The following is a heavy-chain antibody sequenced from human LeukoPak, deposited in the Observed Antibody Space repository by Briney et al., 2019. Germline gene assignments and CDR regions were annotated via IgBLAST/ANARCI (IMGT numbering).Heavy chain of an antibody. CDR2: ISTGSSHI. V-gene: IGHV3-21*01. CDR1: GFIFGTYS. Sequence: PGGSLRLSCAASGFIFGTYSMNWVRQAPGKGLEWVSSISTGSSHIYYADSVKGLFTISRDNAKNSLYLQMNSLRAEDTAVYYCARDYDEDYWGQGMLVTVSS. J-gene: IGHJ4*02. D-gene: IGHD5-12*01. CDR3: ARDYDEDY.